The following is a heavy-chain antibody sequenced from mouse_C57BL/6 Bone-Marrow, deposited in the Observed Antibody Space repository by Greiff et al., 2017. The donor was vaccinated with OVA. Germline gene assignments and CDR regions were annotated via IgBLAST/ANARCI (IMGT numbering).Heavy chain of an antibody. V-gene: IGHV1-76*01. CDR2: IYPGSGNT. Sequence: QVQLKQSGAELVRPGASVKLSCKASGYTFTDYYINWVKQRPGQGLEWIARIYPGSGNTYYNEKFKGKATLTAEKSSSTAYMQLSSLTSEDSAVYFCARGLGYYYAMDYWGQGTSVTVSS. D-gene: IGHD3-1*01. CDR3: ARGLGYYYAMDY. CDR1: GYTFTDYY. J-gene: IGHJ4*01.